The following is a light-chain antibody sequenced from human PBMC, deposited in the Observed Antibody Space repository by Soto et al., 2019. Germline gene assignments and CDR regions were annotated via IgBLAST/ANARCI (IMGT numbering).Light chain of an antibody. Sequence: QSALTQPASVSGSPGQSITISCTGTSSDVGGYNYVSWYQQHPGKAPKLIIYEVTKRPSGVSNRFSGSKSGNTASLTVSGFQADDEADYYCSSYTSSSPYVFGTGTKLTVL. V-gene: IGLV2-14*01. CDR3: SSYTSSSPYV. J-gene: IGLJ1*01. CDR2: EVT. CDR1: SSDVGGYNY.